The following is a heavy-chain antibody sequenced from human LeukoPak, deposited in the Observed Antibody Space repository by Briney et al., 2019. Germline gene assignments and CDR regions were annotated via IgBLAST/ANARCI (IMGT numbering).Heavy chain of an antibody. J-gene: IGHJ4*02. CDR3: ARDSSGRWKTSDY. CDR1: GGSFSGYY. V-gene: IGHV4-34*01. Sequence: PSETLSLTCAVYGGSFSGYYWSWIRQPPGKGLEWIGEINHSGSTNYNPSLKSRVTISVDTSKNQFSLKLSSVAAADTAVYYCARDSSGRWKTSDYWGQGTLVTVSS. CDR2: INHSGST. D-gene: IGHD6-19*01.